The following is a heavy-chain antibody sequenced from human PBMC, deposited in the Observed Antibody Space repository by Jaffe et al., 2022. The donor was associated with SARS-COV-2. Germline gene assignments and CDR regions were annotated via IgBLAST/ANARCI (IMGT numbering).Heavy chain of an antibody. CDR2: FDPEDAET. CDR3: ATAFAVRYGDPGYGDPAYYYGMDV. Sequence: QVQLVQSGAEVKKPGASVKVSCKVSEYTLTELSMHWVRQAPGKGLEWMGGFDPEDAETIYAQKFQGRVTMTEDTSTDTAYMELSSLRSEDTAVYYCATAFAVRYGDPGYGDPAYYYGMDVWGQGTTVTVSS. CDR1: EYTLTELS. V-gene: IGHV1-24*01. D-gene: IGHD4-17*01. J-gene: IGHJ6*02.